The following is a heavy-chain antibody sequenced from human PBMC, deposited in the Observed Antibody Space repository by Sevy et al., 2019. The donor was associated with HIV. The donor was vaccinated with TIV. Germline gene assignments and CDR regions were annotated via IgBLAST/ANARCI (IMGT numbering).Heavy chain of an antibody. J-gene: IGHJ6*02. CDR3: ARALTLRYKENHDVWTTYWPTYYYYFHGMDV. CDR2: IKQDGSEK. V-gene: IGHV3-7*01. CDR1: GFTISKHW. Sequence: GGSLRLSCEASGFTISKHWMSWVRQAPGKGLEWVANIKQDGSEKYNVDAVKGRFTISRDSGKNSLYLEMNSLGVEDTGVYYCARALTLRYKENHDVWTTYWPTYYYYFHGMDVWGQGTTVTVSS. D-gene: IGHD3-9*01.